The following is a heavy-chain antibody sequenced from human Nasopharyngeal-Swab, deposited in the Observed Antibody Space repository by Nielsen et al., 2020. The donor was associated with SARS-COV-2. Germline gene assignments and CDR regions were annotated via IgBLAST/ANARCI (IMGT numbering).Heavy chain of an antibody. D-gene: IGHD3-10*01. J-gene: IGHJ4*02. CDR1: GFTFSSYA. V-gene: IGHV3-23*01. Sequence: GALRLSCAASGFTFSSYAMSWVRQAPGKGLEWVSAISRSGGSPYYADSVKGRFTISRDNSKNTLYLQMNSLRAEDTAVYYCAKGLWFGELLSGLNYWGQGTLVTVSS. CDR3: AKGLWFGELLSGLNY. CDR2: ISRSGGSP.